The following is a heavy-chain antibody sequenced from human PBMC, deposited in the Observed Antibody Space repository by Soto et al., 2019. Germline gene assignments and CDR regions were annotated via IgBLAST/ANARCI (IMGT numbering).Heavy chain of an antibody. Sequence: SETLSLTCTVSGGSISSGGYYWSWIRQHPGKGLEWFGYIYYSGSTYYNPSLKSRVTISVDTSKNQFSLKLSSVTAADTAVYYCARGAEYYDSSGYYYSGLSFDYWGQGTLVTVSS. CDR3: ARGAEYYDSSGYYYSGLSFDY. CDR2: IYYSGST. J-gene: IGHJ4*02. V-gene: IGHV4-31*03. CDR1: GGSISSGGYY. D-gene: IGHD3-22*01.